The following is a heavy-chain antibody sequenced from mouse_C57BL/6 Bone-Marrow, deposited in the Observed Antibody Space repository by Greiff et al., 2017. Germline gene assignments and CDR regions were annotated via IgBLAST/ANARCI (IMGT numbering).Heavy chain of an antibody. V-gene: IGHV1-19*01. J-gene: IGHJ3*01. CDR2: INPYNGGT. CDR3: ARWGVTWFAY. Sequence: DVKLQESGPVLVKPGASVKMSCKASGYTFTDYYMNWVKQSHGKSLEWIGVINPYNGGTSYNQKFKGKATLTVDKSSSTAYMELNSLTSEDSAVYYCARWGVTWFAYWGQGTLVTVSA. D-gene: IGHD2-1*01. CDR1: GYTFTDYY.